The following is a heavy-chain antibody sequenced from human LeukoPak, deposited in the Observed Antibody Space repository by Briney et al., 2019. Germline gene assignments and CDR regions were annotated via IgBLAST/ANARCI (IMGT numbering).Heavy chain of an antibody. V-gene: IGHV4-34*01. CDR3: ARLRADY. CDR2: INHSGST. J-gene: IGHJ4*02. Sequence: SETLSLTCAVYGGSFSGYYWSWIRQPPGKGLEWIGEINHSGSTNYNPSFKSRVTISVDTSKNQFSLKLSSVTAADTAVYYCARLRADYWGQGTLVTVSS. CDR1: GGSFSGYY.